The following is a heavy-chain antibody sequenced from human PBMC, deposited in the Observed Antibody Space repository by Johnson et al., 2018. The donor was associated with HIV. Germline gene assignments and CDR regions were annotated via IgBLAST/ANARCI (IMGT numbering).Heavy chain of an antibody. J-gene: IGHJ3*01. V-gene: IGHV3-20*04. CDR1: GFTFDDYG. Sequence: VQLVESGGGVVRPGGSLRLSCAASGFTFDDYGMTWVRQVPGKGLEWVCGINWNGGSTYYADSVKGRFTISRDNSKNTLYLQMNSLRAEDTALYYCATFGYTSGWIVTDDAFDVWGHGTLVTVSS. D-gene: IGHD6-19*01. CDR2: INWNGGST. CDR3: ATFGYTSGWIVTDDAFDV.